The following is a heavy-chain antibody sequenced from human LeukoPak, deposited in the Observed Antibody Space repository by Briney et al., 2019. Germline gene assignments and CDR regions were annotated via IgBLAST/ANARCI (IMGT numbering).Heavy chain of an antibody. V-gene: IGHV1-2*02. CDR3: ARESDLLRADDY. CDR2: INPNSGGT. J-gene: IGHJ4*02. D-gene: IGHD2-15*01. Sequence: ASVKVSCKASGYTFTGYYMHWVRQAPGQRLEWMGWINPNSGGTNYAQKFQGRVTMTRDTSISTAYMELSRLRSDDTAVYYCARESDLLRADDYWGQGTLVTVSS. CDR1: GYTFTGYY.